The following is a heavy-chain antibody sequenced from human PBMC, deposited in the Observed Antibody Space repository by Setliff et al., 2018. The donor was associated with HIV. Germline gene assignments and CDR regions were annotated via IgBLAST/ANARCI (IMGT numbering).Heavy chain of an antibody. D-gene: IGHD3-10*01. CDR3: AREGKFRYYYYMDV. CDR1: GGTFSGYA. CDR2: INAGNGNT. Sequence: ASVKVSCKASGGTFSGYAINWVRQAPGQGLEWMGWINAGNGNTKYSQKFQGRVTFTRDTSASTAYMELSSLRSEDTAVYYCAREGKFRYYYYMDVWGKGTTVTVSS. V-gene: IGHV1-3*01. J-gene: IGHJ6*03.